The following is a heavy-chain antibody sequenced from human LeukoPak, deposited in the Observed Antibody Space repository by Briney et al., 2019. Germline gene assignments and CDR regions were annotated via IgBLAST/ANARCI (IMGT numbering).Heavy chain of an antibody. D-gene: IGHD2-15*01. CDR2: IYSGGST. J-gene: IGHJ4*02. CDR1: GFTVSSNY. V-gene: IGHV3-66*02. CDR3: ARDLDCSGGSCYSY. Sequence: QPGGSLRLSCAASGFTVSSNYMSWVRQAPWKGLEWVSVIYSGGSTYYADSVKGRFTISRDNSKNTLYLQMNSLRAEDTAVYYCARDLDCSGGSCYSYWGQGTLVTVSS.